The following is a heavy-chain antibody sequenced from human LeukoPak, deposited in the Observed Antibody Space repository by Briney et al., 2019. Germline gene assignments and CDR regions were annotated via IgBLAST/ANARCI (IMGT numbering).Heavy chain of an antibody. V-gene: IGHV4-34*01. J-gene: IGHJ2*01. D-gene: IGHD1-14*01. CDR1: GPSLPGSY. Sequence: SESLSLTCAVQGPSLPGSYWSWIRQPPGKGLQWIVQIDHSGSTHSIPSLKSRVTISLDTSQSQVSLKVNSVTAADTAVYFCARGGNGWYFDLWGRGTLVTVSS. CDR3: ARGGNGWYFDL. CDR2: IDHSGST.